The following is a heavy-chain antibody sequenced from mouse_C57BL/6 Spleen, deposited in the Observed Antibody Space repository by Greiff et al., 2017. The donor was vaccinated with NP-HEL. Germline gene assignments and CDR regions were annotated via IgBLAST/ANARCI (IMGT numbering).Heavy chain of an antibody. J-gene: IGHJ3*01. CDR3: AREAAHTTFAY. Sequence: VQLQQSGAELAKPGASVKLSCKASGYTFTSYWMPWVKQRPGQGLEWIGYINSSSGYTKYNQSFKDKATLSADKSTSTAYMQMSSLTYEDSAVCCCAREAAHTTFAYWGQGALVTVS. D-gene: IGHD6-1*01. V-gene: IGHV1-7*01. CDR2: INSSSGYT. CDR1: GYTFTSYW.